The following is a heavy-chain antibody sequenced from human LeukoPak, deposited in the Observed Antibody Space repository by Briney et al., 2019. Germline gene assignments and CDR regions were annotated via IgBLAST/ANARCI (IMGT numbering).Heavy chain of an antibody. CDR3: AAYGSGSYYIHAFDI. D-gene: IGHD3-10*01. CDR2: IYTSGST. Sequence: SETLSLTCTVSGGSISSYYWSWIRQPAGKGLEWIGRIYTSGSTNYNPSLKSRVTISVDTSKNQFSLKLSSVTAADTAVYYCAAYGSGSYYIHAFDIWGQGTMVTVSS. J-gene: IGHJ3*02. V-gene: IGHV4-4*07. CDR1: GGSISSYY.